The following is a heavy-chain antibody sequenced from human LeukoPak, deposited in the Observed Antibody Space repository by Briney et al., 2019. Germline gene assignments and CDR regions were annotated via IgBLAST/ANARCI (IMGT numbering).Heavy chain of an antibody. CDR3: VKDTAMVTFPFDY. CDR2: ISSNGGST. J-gene: IGHJ4*02. V-gene: IGHV3-64D*09. CDR1: GFTFGSYA. Sequence: PGGSLRLSCSASGFTFGSYAMHWVRQAPGKGLEYVSAISSNGGSTYYADSVKGRFTISRDNSKNTLYLQMSSLRAEDTAVYYCVKDTAMVTFPFDYWGQGTLVTVSS. D-gene: IGHD5-18*01.